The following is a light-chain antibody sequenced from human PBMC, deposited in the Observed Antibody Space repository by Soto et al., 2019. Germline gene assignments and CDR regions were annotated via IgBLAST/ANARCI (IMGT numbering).Light chain of an antibody. CDR2: EDN. J-gene: IGLJ1*01. CDR3: QSYDSSNHGSYV. CDR1: SGSIASNY. V-gene: IGLV6-57*03. Sequence: NFMLTQPHSVSESPGKTVTISCTRSSGSIASNYVQWYQQRPGSAPTTVIYEDNHRPSGVPDRFSGSIDSSSNSASLTISGLKTEDEADYYCQSYDSSNHGSYVFGTGTKVTVL.